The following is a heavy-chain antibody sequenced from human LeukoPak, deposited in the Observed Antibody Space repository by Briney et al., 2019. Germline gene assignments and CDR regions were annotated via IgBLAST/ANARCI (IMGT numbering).Heavy chain of an antibody. J-gene: IGHJ4*02. CDR2: ISSSSSYI. CDR1: GFTFSSYS. D-gene: IGHD6-19*01. CDR3: ARDAVAVAGGDFTDSHFDY. V-gene: IGHV3-21*01. Sequence: PGGSLRLSCAASGFTFSSYSMNWVRQAPGKGLEWVSSISSSSSYIYYADSVKGRFTISRDNAKNSLYLQMNSLRAEDTAVYYCARDAVAVAGGDFTDSHFDYWGQGTLVTVSS.